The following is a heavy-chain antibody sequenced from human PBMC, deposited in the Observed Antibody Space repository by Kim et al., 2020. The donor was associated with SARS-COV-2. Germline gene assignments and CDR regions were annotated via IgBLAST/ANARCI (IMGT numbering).Heavy chain of an antibody. Sequence: SETLSLTCTVSGGSISSYYWSWIRQPPGKGLEWIGYIYYSGSTNYNPSLKSRVTISVDTSKNQFSLKLSSVTAADTAVYYCARDHLYYDSSGYIDYYGMDVWGQGTTVTVSS. CDR2: IYYSGST. CDR1: GGSISSYY. D-gene: IGHD3-22*01. V-gene: IGHV4-59*01. J-gene: IGHJ6*02. CDR3: ARDHLYYDSSGYIDYYGMDV.